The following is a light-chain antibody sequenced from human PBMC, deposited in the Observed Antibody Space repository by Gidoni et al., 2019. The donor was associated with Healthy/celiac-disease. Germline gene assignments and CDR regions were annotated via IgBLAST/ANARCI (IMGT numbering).Light chain of an antibody. CDR2: AAS. J-gene: IGKJ2*01. CDR1: QSIKAY. V-gene: IGKV1-39*01. Sequence: DIQMIQCPSSLSASIEDRVTITCRASQSIKAYLNWYQQRPGKAPKLLIYAASSLQSGVPSRFSGSGSGTEFTLTISSLQPEDFATYYCQQSYSTPYTFGQGTKLEIK. CDR3: QQSYSTPYT.